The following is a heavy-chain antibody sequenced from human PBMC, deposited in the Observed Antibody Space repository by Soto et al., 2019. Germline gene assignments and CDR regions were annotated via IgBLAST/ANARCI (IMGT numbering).Heavy chain of an antibody. Sequence: GGSLRLSCAASGFTFSSYGMHWVRQAPGKGLEWVAVIWYDGSNKYYADSVKGRFTISRDNSKNTLYLQMNSLRAEDTAVYYCARDFIEGATGFEYWGQGTLVTVSS. V-gene: IGHV3-33*01. CDR1: GFTFSSYG. D-gene: IGHD3-16*02. CDR3: ARDFIEGATGFEY. J-gene: IGHJ4*02. CDR2: IWYDGSNK.